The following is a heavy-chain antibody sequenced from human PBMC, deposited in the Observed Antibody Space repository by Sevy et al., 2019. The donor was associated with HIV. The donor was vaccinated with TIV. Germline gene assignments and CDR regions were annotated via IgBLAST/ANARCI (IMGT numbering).Heavy chain of an antibody. J-gene: IGHJ4*02. CDR2: IYSDETT. Sequence: GGSLRLSCAASGFSVNSNYMTWVRQAPGKGLEGVSVIYSDETTYHADSVKDRFTISRDNSKNMLYLQMSSLRAEDTAIYYCARGKSGYGYVLNYWGQGTLVTVS. CDR1: GFSVNSNY. D-gene: IGHD5-18*01. CDR3: ARGKSGYGYVLNY. V-gene: IGHV3-66*01.